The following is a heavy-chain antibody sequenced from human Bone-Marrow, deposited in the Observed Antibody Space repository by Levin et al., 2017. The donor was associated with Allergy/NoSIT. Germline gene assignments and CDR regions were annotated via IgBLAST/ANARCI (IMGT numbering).Heavy chain of an antibody. D-gene: IGHD2-21*02. CDR2: IKYDGFT. CDR1: GGSLSDYF. V-gene: IGHV4-34*01. J-gene: IGHJ4*02. CDR3: ARTWGRGDHFDH. Sequence: SETLSLTCAVYGGSLSDYFWIWIRQSPVKGLEWIGEIKYDGFTNYNPSLGSRVAISLDMSKNQFALKLSSVTAADTAVYYCARTWGRGDHFDHWGRGSPVTVSS.